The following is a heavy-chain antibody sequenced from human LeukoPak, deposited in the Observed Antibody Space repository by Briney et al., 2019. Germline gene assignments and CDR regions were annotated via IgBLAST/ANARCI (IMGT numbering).Heavy chain of an antibody. V-gene: IGHV4-39*01. Sequence: KPSETLSLTCTVSGGSVSTSHYYWDWIRQTPGTGLEWIGSFHYSGSTYYNPSLKSRVTISIDTSKDQFSLKLSSMTAADTAVYYCASGRDQLTYFQYWGQGTLATVSS. CDR3: ASGRDQLTYFQY. D-gene: IGHD4/OR15-4a*01. CDR2: FHYSGST. CDR1: GGSVSTSHYY. J-gene: IGHJ1*01.